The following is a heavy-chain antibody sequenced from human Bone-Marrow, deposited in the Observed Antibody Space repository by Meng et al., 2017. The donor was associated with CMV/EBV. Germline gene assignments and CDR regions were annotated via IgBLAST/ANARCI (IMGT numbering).Heavy chain of an antibody. D-gene: IGHD6-6*01. CDR2: ISSKWGST. Sequence: TFRSYAKDLVRQASRKGLEYVSGISSKWGSTYYADSVKGRFTISRDNSKNTLYLQMGGLRAEDMAVYYCARAETYSSSFWDPFFDYWGQGTLVTVSS. J-gene: IGHJ4*02. CDR3: ARAETYSSSFWDPFFDY. CDR1: TFRSYA. V-gene: IGHV3-64*02.